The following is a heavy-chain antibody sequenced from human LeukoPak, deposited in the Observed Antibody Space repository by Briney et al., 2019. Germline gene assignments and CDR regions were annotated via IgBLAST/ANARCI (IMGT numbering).Heavy chain of an antibody. CDR2: ITGSDDST. CDR1: GFTFSNNA. D-gene: IGHD3-22*01. Sequence: QPGGSLRLSCAASGFTFSNNAMTWVRQAPGEGLEWVSTITGSDDSTYYADSVKGLFTISRDYSKNTVFLQLNNLRAEDTAMYYCAKGPQLYSGYHPDYWGQGTLVTVSS. J-gene: IGHJ4*02. V-gene: IGHV3-23*01. CDR3: AKGPQLYSGYHPDY.